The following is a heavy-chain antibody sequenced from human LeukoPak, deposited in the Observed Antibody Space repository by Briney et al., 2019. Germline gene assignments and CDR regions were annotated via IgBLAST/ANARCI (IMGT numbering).Heavy chain of an antibody. CDR2: IYYSGTT. J-gene: IGHJ4*02. D-gene: IGHD3-22*01. CDR3: VSSPVDSIVIVGRSPYFDY. Sequence: PSETLSLTCTVSGGSISSSRYYWTWIRQPPEMGLEWIANIYYSGTTYYNPSLKSRVTISIDTSKNQFSLRLSSVTAADTAVYYCVSSPVDSIVIVGRSPYFDYWGQGALATVSS. CDR1: GGSISSSRYY. V-gene: IGHV4-39*01.